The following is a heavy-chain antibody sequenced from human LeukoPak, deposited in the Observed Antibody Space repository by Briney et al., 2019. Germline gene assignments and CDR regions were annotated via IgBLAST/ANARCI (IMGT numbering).Heavy chain of an antibody. CDR1: GSTFTSYG. D-gene: IGHD6-13*01. J-gene: IGHJ5*02. Sequence: GASVKVSCKASGSTFTSYGISWVRQAPGQGLEWMGWISAYNGNTNYAQKLQGRVTMTTDTSTSTAYMELRSLRSDDTAVYYCAIDGRVAAAGPADWFDPWGQGTLVTVSS. CDR2: ISAYNGNT. V-gene: IGHV1-18*01. CDR3: AIDGRVAAAGPADWFDP.